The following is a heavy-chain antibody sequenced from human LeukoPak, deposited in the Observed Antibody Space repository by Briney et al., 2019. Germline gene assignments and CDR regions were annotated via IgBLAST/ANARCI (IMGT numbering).Heavy chain of an antibody. J-gene: IGHJ5*02. D-gene: IGHD3-10*01. CDR3: ARALITMVRAVTDWFDP. CDR2: IYYSGST. V-gene: IGHV4-31*03. CDR1: GGSISSGGYY. Sequence: SETLSLTCTVSGGSISSGGYYWSWIRQRPGKGLEWIGYIYYSGSTYYNPSLKSRVTISVDTSKNQFSLKLSSVTAADTAVYYCARALITMVRAVTDWFDPWGQGTLVTVSS.